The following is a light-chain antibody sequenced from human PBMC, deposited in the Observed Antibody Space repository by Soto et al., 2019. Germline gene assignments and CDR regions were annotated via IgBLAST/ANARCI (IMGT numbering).Light chain of an antibody. CDR1: QSVGSSY. V-gene: IGKV3-20*01. CDR2: GTS. CDR3: QQYTTSSWT. Sequence: EVLLTQSPCTLSLSSGASATLSCRASQSVGSSYLAWYQQKPGQAPRVLIYGTSSRATGIPDRFSGSGSGTDFTLTISRLEPEDFAVYYCQQYTTSSWTFGQGTKVDIK. J-gene: IGKJ1*01.